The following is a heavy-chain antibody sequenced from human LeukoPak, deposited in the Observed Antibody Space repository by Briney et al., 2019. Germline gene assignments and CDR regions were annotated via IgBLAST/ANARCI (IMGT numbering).Heavy chain of an antibody. D-gene: IGHD1-26*01. V-gene: IGHV3-23*01. J-gene: IGHJ4*02. CDR2: ISGSGGST. Sequence: PGGSLRLSCAASGFTFSSYAMSWGRQAPGKGLEWVSAISGSGGSTYYADSVKGRFTISRDNSKNTLYLQMNSLRAEDTAVYYCAKEPFLYSGSFPYYFDYWGQGTLVTVSS. CDR1: GFTFSSYA. CDR3: AKEPFLYSGSFPYYFDY.